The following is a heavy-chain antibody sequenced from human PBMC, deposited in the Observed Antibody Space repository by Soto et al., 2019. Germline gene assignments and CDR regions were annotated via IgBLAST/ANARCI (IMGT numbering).Heavy chain of an antibody. CDR1: GGTFSSYA. CDR3: ARSVVVVPAAIGGYYYYGMDV. V-gene: IGHV1-69*01. J-gene: IGHJ6*02. Sequence: QVQLVQSGAEVKKPGSSVKVSCKASGGTFSSYAISWVRQAPGQGLEWMGGIIPIFGTANYAQKFQGRVTITADESTSTAYMELSSVRSEDTAVYYCARSVVVVPAAIGGYYYYGMDVWGQGTTVTVSS. D-gene: IGHD2-2*02. CDR2: IIPIFGTA.